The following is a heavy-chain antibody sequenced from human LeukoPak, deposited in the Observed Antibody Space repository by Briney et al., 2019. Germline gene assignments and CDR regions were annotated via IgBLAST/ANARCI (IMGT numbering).Heavy chain of an antibody. CDR1: GGPITSYY. V-gene: IGHV4-59*08. Sequence: SETLSLTCIVSGGPITSYYGSWIRQPPGKGLEWIGYISYSGSTNYSPSLKSRVTISVDTSKYQFSLKLNSVTAADTAVYYCARHKIESGYYTAFDFWGPGILVTVSS. CDR2: ISYSGST. D-gene: IGHD3-3*01. J-gene: IGHJ4*02. CDR3: ARHKIESGYYTAFDF.